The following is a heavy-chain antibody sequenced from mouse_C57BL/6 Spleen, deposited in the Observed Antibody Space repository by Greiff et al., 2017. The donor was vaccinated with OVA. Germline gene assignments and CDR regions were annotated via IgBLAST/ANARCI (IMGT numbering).Heavy chain of an antibody. CDR1: GFTFSSYG. J-gene: IGHJ2*01. CDR2: ISSGGSYT. CDR3: AREVVARDYFDY. Sequence: VQLQQSGGDLVKPGGSLKLSCAASGFTFSSYGMSWVRQTPDKRLEWVATISSGGSYTYYPDSVKGRFTISRDNAKNTLYLQMSSLKSEDTAMYYCAREVVARDYFDYWGQGTTLTVSS. D-gene: IGHD1-1*01. V-gene: IGHV5-6*01.